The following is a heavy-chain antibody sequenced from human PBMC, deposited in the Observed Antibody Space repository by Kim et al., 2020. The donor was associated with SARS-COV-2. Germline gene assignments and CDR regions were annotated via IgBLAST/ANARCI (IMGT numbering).Heavy chain of an antibody. CDR3: ARDHDILTPPN. CDR2: IYSGGST. J-gene: IGHJ4*02. V-gene: IGHV3-53*01. CDR1: GFTVSSNY. D-gene: IGHD3-9*01. Sequence: GGSLRLSCAASGFTVSSNYMSWVRQAPGKGLEWVSVIYSGGSTYYADSVKGRFTISRDNSKNTLYLQMNSLRAEDTAVYYCARDHDILTPPNWGQGTLVTVSS.